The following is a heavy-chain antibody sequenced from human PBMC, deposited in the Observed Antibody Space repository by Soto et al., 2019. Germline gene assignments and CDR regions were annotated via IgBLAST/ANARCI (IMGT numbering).Heavy chain of an antibody. CDR2: INHSGST. CDR3: AREQNYGDSPNYGMDV. Sequence: SETLSLTCAVYGGSFSGYYWSWIRQPPGKGLEWIGEINHSGSTNYNPSLKSRVTISVDTSKNQFSLKLSSVTAADTAVYYCAREQNYGDSPNYGMDVWGQGTTVTVSS. J-gene: IGHJ6*02. CDR1: GGSFSGYY. V-gene: IGHV4-34*01. D-gene: IGHD4-17*01.